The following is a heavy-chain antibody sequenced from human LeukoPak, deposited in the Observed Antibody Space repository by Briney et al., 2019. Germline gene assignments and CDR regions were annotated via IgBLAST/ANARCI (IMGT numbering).Heavy chain of an antibody. CDR1: GGTFSSYA. J-gene: IGHJ3*02. CDR3: ARDLTVRQGAGAFDI. V-gene: IGHV1-69*05. Sequence: ASVKASCKASGGTFSSYAISRVRQAPGQGLEWMGGIIPIFGTANYAQKFQGRVTITTDESTSTAYMELSSLRSEDTAVYYCARDLTVRQGAGAFDIWGQGTMVTVSS. D-gene: IGHD4-11*01. CDR2: IIPIFGTA.